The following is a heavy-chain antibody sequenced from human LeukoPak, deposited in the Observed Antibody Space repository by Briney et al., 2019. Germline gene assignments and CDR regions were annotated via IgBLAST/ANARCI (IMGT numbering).Heavy chain of an antibody. V-gene: IGHV4-30-2*01. CDR2: IYQSGST. CDR3: ARRNDSSGYYPKTKYYFDY. D-gene: IGHD3-22*01. CDR1: GGSISSGGYS. Sequence: PSQTLSLTCAVSGGSISSGGYSWSWIRQPPGKGLEWIGYIYQSGSTYYNPSLKSRVTISVDMSKNRFSLKLSSVTAADTAVYYCARRNDSSGYYPKTKYYFDYWGQGTLVTVSS. J-gene: IGHJ4*02.